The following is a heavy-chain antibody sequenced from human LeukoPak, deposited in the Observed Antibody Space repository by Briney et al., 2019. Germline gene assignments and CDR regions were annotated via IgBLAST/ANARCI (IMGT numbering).Heavy chain of an antibody. J-gene: IGHJ4*02. V-gene: IGHV3-30*18. CDR2: ISYDGSNK. CDR1: GFTFSSYG. CDR3: AKELVYYDSSGYYEGDY. D-gene: IGHD3-22*01. Sequence: GRSLRLSCAASGFTFSSYGMHWVRQAPGKGLEWVAVISYDGSNKYYADSVKGRFTLSRDNSKNTLYLQMNSLRAEDTAVYYCAKELVYYDSSGYYEGDYWGQGTLVTVSP.